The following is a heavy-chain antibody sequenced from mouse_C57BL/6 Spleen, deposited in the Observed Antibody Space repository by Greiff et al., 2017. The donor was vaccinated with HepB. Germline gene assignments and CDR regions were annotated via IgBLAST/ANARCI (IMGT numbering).Heavy chain of an antibody. V-gene: IGHV5-9-1*02. D-gene: IGHD2-1*01. Sequence: EVMLVESGEGLVKPGGSLKLSCAASGFTFSSYAMSWVRQTPEKRLEWVAYISSGGDYIYYADTVKGRFTISRDNARNTLYLQMSSLKSEDTAMYYCTRDGSYGNWAMDYWGQGTSVTVSS. CDR3: TRDGSYGNWAMDY. J-gene: IGHJ4*01. CDR1: GFTFSSYA. CDR2: ISSGGDYI.